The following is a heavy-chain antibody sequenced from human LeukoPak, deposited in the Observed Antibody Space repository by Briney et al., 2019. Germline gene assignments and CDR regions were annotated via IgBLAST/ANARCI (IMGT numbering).Heavy chain of an antibody. V-gene: IGHV3-23*01. CDR3: VRLVAMAKTNYCDY. CDR2: ISGSGGTT. D-gene: IGHD5-24*01. J-gene: IGHJ4*02. CDR1: GFTFNSYS. Sequence: GGSQRLSCAASGFTFNSYSMSWVRQAPGRGREWVSHISGSGGTTYYAEPVKGRVTISRDNSNNTLYLQMKSLRAEDTDVYYCVRLVAMAKTNYCDYWGQGTLVTVSS.